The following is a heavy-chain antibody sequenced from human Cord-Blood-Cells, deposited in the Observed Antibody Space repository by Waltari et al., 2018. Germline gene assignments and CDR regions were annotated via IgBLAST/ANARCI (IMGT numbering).Heavy chain of an antibody. Sequence: QVQLVESGGGLVKPGGSLRLSCAASGLTSRAYSMSWIPPAPGKGLEWVSYIRSRGSTIYYADSVKGRFTISRDNAKNSLYLQMNSLRAEDTAVYYCASHGDRNWGWIDYWGQGTLVTVSS. CDR3: ASHGDRNWGWIDY. V-gene: IGHV3-11*01. D-gene: IGHD7-27*01. CDR1: GLTSRAYS. J-gene: IGHJ4*02. CDR2: IRSRGSTI.